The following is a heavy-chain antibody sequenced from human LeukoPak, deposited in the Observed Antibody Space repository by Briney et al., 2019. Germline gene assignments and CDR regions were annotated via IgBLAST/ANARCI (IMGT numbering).Heavy chain of an antibody. CDR2: ISAYTGNT. V-gene: IGHV1-18*01. D-gene: IGHD5/OR15-5a*01. CDR3: AREVSTSPCDP. CDR1: GYTFTNYG. J-gene: IGHJ5*02. Sequence: ASVKVSCKASGYTFTNYGITWVRQAPGQGLVWMGWISAYTGNTNYAQKLQGRVTLTTDTSTSTAFMGLRSLRSDDTAVYYCAREVSTSPCDPWGQGTLVTVSS.